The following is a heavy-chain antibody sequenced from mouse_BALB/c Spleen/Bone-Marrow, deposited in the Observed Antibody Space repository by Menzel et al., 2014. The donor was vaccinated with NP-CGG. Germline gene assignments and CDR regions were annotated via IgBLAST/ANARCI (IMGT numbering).Heavy chain of an antibody. CDR1: GFSLTGYG. CDR3: ARDSFLITRALDY. CDR2: IWGDGST. J-gene: IGHJ4*01. D-gene: IGHD2-4*01. Sequence: QVQLQQSGPGLVASSQSLSITCTVSGFSLTGYGVSWVRQSPGKGLEWLGMIWGDGSTDYNSALKSRLSISKDNSKSQVFLKMNSLQTDDTARYYCARDSFLITRALDYWGQGTSVTVSS. V-gene: IGHV2-6-7*01.